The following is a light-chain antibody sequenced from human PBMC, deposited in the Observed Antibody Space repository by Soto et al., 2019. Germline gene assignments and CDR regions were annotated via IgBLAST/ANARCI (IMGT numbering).Light chain of an antibody. V-gene: IGKV3-20*01. Sequence: ESVLTQSPGPLSLSPGERSTLSCRASLSVRRNYKAWYQQKRGQAPRLLIYGSSSRATGIPDRFSGSGSGTDFTLTISRLEHEDFAVYYCQQYDTSQKTFGQGTKVE. CDR1: LSVRRNY. J-gene: IGKJ1*01. CDR2: GSS. CDR3: QQYDTSQKT.